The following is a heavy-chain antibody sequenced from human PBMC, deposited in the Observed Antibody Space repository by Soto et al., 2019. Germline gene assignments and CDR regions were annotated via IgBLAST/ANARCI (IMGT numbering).Heavy chain of an antibody. CDR1: GFIFSSYG. D-gene: IGHD1-26*01. J-gene: IGHJ4*02. V-gene: IGHV3-33*01. CDR2: IWFDGSNE. Sequence: QVQLVESGGGVVQPGRSLRLSCAAYGFIFSSYGMHWVRQAPVKGLEWVAVIWFDGSNEYYADSVKGRFTISRDNSKNTLHLQMNSLRDDDTAVYYCARAMAATTPFDYWGQGTVVTVSS. CDR3: ARAMAATTPFDY.